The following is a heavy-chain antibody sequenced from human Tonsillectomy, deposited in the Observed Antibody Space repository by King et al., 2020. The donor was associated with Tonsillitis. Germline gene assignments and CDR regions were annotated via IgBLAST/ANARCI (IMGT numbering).Heavy chain of an antibody. J-gene: IGHJ4*02. CDR3: ARGTFGGYFDY. CDR1: GFTFSSYS. Sequence: VQLVESGGGLVQPGGYLRLSCAASGFTFSSYSMNWVRQTPGEGLEWVSYISNSNSAIYYADSVKGRFTISRDNAKNSLYLQMNSLRAEDTAVYFCARGTFGGYFDYWGQGTLVTVSS. V-gene: IGHV3-48*04. D-gene: IGHD3-16*01. CDR2: ISNSNSAI.